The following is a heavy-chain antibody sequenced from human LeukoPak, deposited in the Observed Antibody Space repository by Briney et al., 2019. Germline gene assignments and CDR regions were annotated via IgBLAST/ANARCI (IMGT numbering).Heavy chain of an antibody. V-gene: IGHV4-59*08. CDR3: ARAEVEGGYYFDY. D-gene: IGHD3-16*01. Sequence: PSETLSLTCTVSGGSISSSYWSWIRQPPGKGLEWIGYISYIGSTNYNPSLKSRVTVSVDTSRNQFSLKLTSVTAADTAVYYCARAEVEGGYYFDYWGQGTLVTVSS. CDR1: GGSISSSY. J-gene: IGHJ4*02. CDR2: ISYIGST.